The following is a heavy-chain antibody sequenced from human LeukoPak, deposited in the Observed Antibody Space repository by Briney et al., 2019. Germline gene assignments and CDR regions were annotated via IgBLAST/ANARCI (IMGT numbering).Heavy chain of an antibody. J-gene: IGHJ6*03. Sequence: GGSLRLSCAASGFTFSSYGMHWVRQAPGKGLEWVAFIRYDGSNKYYADSVKGRFTISRDNSKNTLYLQMNSLRAEDTAVYYCARGPYSSSSGRYYYYYMDVWGKGTTVTVSS. D-gene: IGHD6-6*01. CDR3: ARGPYSSSSGRYYYYYMDV. CDR2: IRYDGSNK. V-gene: IGHV3-30*02. CDR1: GFTFSSYG.